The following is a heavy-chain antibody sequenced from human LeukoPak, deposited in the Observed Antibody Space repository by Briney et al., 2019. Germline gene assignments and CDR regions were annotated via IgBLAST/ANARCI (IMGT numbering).Heavy chain of an antibody. J-gene: IGHJ6*02. Sequence: GGSLRLSCAASGFTFSDYYMTWIRQAPGKGLEWISYISSSGSTIHYADSVKGRFTISRDNAKNSLYLQMSSLRAEDTAVYYCARVTVTNYYYGMDVWGQGTTVTVSS. CDR1: GFTFSDYY. CDR2: ISSSGSTI. V-gene: IGHV3-11*01. D-gene: IGHD4-17*01. CDR3: ARVTVTNYYYGMDV.